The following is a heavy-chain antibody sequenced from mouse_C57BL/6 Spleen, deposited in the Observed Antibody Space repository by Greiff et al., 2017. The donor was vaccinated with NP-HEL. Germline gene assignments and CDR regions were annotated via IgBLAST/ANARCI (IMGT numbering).Heavy chain of an antibody. Sequence: VQRVESGPELVKPGASVKISCKASGHAFSSSWMNWVKQRPGKGLEWIGRIYPGDGDTNYNGKFKGKATLTADKSSSTAYMQLSSLTSEDSAVYFCARSTVVAGRYAMDYWGQGTSVTVSS. J-gene: IGHJ4*01. CDR3: ARSTVVAGRYAMDY. CDR1: GHAFSSSW. CDR2: IYPGDGDT. V-gene: IGHV1-82*01. D-gene: IGHD1-1*01.